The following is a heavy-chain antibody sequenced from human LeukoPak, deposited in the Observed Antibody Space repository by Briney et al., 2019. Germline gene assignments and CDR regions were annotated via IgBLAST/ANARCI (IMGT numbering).Heavy chain of an antibody. D-gene: IGHD3-16*01. CDR3: ARDPAVSYDYVWGSFAGY. V-gene: IGHV3-48*03. J-gene: IGHJ4*02. Sequence: GGSLRLSCAASGFTFSSYEMNWVRQAPGEGLEWISYISSSGTTKYYADSVKGRFTISRDNAKNSLYLQMNSLRAEDTAVYYCARDPAVSYDYVWGSFAGYWGQGTLVTVSS. CDR1: GFTFSSYE. CDR2: ISSSGTTK.